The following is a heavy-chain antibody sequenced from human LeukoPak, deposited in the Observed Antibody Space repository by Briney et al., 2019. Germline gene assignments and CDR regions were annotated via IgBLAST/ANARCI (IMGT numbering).Heavy chain of an antibody. Sequence: GGSLRLSCAVSGFTVRSNYMSWVRQAPGKGLEWVSVIYSGGSTYYADSVKGRFTISRDNSKNTLYLQMNSLRAEDTAVYYCARGGGYRPFDPWGQGTLVTVSS. CDR2: IYSGGST. J-gene: IGHJ5*02. CDR1: GFTVRSNY. V-gene: IGHV3-53*01. D-gene: IGHD3-16*02. CDR3: ARGGGYRPFDP.